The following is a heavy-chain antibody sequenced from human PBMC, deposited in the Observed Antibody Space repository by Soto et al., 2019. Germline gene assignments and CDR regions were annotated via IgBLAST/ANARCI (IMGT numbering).Heavy chain of an antibody. CDR1: GFSLSNVRMG. J-gene: IGHJ4*02. D-gene: IGHD1-1*01. V-gene: IGHV2-26*01. CDR2: IFSNDDK. CDR3: AHRAGLQGHWNGGYFDF. Sequence: SGPTLVNPTETLTLTCTVSGFSLSNVRMGVSWIRQPPGKALEWLAHIFSNDDKPYNPSLRSRLTITKDTSRNQVVLTMTNMDPVDTATYYCAHRAGLQGHWNGGYFDFWGPGALFSVSS.